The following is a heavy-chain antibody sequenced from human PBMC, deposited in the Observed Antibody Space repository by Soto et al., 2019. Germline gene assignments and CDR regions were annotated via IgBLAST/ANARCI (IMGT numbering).Heavy chain of an antibody. V-gene: IGHV4-59*01. D-gene: IGHD5-12*01. CDR2: IYYSGST. CDR3: ARDRGYSGYDYWFDP. Sequence: PSETLSLTCTVSGGSISSYYWSWIRQPPGKGLEWIGYIYYSGSTNYNPSLKSRVTISVDTSKNQFSLKLSSVTAADTAVYYCARDRGYSGYDYWFDPWGQGTLVTVSS. J-gene: IGHJ5*02. CDR1: GGSISSYY.